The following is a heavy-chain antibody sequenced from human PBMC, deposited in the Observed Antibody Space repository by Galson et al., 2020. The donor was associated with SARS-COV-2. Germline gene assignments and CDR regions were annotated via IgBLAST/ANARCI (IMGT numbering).Heavy chain of an antibody. D-gene: IGHD6-13*01. Sequence: SQTLSPTCAISGDSDSSNSAAWNWTRQSPSSGLEWLEWTYYRPQWSTDYAVSVKSRITINPHTSKNQFSLQRNSVTPEDTAIYYCAGRVAGAGSLHVWGQGTMVSVSS. CDR2: TYYRPQWST. V-gene: IGHV6-1*01. CDR1: GDSDSSNSAA. J-gene: IGHJ3*01. CDR3: AGRVAGAGSLHV.